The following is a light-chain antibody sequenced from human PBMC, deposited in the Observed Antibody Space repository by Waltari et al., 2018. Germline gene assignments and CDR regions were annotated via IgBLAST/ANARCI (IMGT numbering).Light chain of an antibody. CDR1: KSLRHSNGYNY. Sequence: DIVMTQSPLSLPVTPGEPASITCRTSKSLRHSNGYNYLDWYLQKPGQSPQLLIYLGSNRASGVPDRFSGSGSGTDFTLKISRVEAEDVGVYYCMQALQTPMYTFGQGTKLEIK. V-gene: IGKV2-28*01. CDR3: MQALQTPMYT. CDR2: LGS. J-gene: IGKJ2*01.